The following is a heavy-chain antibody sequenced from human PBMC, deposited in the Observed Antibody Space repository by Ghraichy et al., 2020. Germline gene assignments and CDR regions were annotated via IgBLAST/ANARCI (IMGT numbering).Heavy chain of an antibody. Sequence: SETLSLTCTVSGGSISSHFWSWIRLPPGKGLEWIGYISTSGSTTYDPSLKSRLTILGDTSRNQFSLKLSSVTAADSAIYYCARHIVGLRAFDFWGQGTVVTVTS. J-gene: IGHJ3*01. V-gene: IGHV4-4*09. D-gene: IGHD2-15*01. CDR2: ISTSGST. CDR3: ARHIVGLRAFDF. CDR1: GGSISSHF.